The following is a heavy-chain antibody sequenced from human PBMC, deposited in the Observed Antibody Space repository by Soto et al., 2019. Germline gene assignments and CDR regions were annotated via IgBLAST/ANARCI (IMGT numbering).Heavy chain of an antibody. V-gene: IGHV4-39*01. Sequence: QLQLQESGPGLVKPSETLSLTCTVSGGSISSSSYYWGWIRQPPGKGLEWIGSIYYSGSTYYNPSLKSRVTPSVDTSKNQFSLKLSSVTAADTAVYYCARHFLLGTLDIVVVPAGSPGGWFDPWGQGTLVTVSS. CDR3: ARHFLLGTLDIVVVPAGSPGGWFDP. J-gene: IGHJ5*02. CDR2: IYYSGST. CDR1: GGSISSSSYY. D-gene: IGHD2-2*01.